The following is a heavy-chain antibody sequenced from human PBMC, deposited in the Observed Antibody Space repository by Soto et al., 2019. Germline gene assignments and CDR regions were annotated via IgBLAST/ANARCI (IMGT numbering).Heavy chain of an antibody. V-gene: IGHV4-39*01. J-gene: IGHJ6*02. Sequence: SSETLSLTCTVSGGSISSSSYYWGWIRQPPGKGLEWIGSIYYSGSTYYNPSLKSRVTISVDTSKNQFSLKLSSVTAADTAVYYCARILVSDYYYYYGMDVWGQGTTVT. CDR2: IYYSGST. D-gene: IGHD3-10*02. CDR1: GGSISSSSYY. CDR3: ARILVSDYYYYYGMDV.